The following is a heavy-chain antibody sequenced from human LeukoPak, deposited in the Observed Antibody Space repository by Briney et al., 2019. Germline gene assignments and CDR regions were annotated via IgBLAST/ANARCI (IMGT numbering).Heavy chain of an antibody. CDR3: ARGGDNYGYIFDY. J-gene: IGHJ4*02. Sequence: GRSLRLSCAASGFTFSSYAMHWVRQAPGKGLEWVAVISYDGSNKYYTDSVKGRFTISRDNAKNSLYLQMNNLRAEDTAVYYCARGGDNYGYIFDYWGQGTLVTVSS. V-gene: IGHV3-30*04. CDR2: ISYDGSNK. D-gene: IGHD5-18*01. CDR1: GFTFSSYA.